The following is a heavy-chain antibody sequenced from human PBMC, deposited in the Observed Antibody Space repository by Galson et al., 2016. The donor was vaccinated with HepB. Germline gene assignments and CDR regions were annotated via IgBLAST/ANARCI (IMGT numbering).Heavy chain of an antibody. D-gene: IGHD3-10*01. CDR1: DFTLSTYS. J-gene: IGHJ3*01. CDR2: IRRGDNYI. CDR3: ASETGSYYAFDL. Sequence: SLRLSCAASDFTLSTYSMNWVRQAPGKGLEWVSSIRRGDNYIFYADSVKGRFTISRDNAKNYRYLQMNTLRADDTAVYYCASETGSYYAFDLWGQGTMVTVSS. V-gene: IGHV3-21*01.